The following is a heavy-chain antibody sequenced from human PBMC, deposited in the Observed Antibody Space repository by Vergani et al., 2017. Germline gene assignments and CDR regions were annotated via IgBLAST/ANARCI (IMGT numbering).Heavy chain of an antibody. Sequence: EVQLVESGGGLVKPGGSLRLSCAASGFTFSSYSMNWVRQAPGKGLEWVSSISSSSSYIYYADSVKGLFTISRENAKTSLYLQMNSLRAEDTAVYYCARPSRVWRGYNDYGGQGTLVTVSS. CDR2: ISSSSSYI. CDR1: GFTFSSYS. D-gene: IGHD3-3*01. CDR3: ARPSRVWRGYNDY. J-gene: IGHJ4*02. V-gene: IGHV3-21*01.